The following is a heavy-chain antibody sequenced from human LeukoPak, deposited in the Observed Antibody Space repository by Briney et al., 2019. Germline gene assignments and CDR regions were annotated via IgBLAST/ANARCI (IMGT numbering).Heavy chain of an antibody. J-gene: IGHJ4*02. CDR2: IYYSGST. CDR3: ARERRRDGYNHFGY. CDR1: GGSISSGGYY. D-gene: IGHD5-24*01. V-gene: IGHV4-31*03. Sequence: SQTLSLTCTVSGGSISSGGYYWSWIRQHPGKGLEWIGYIYYSGSTYYNPSLKSRVTISVDTSKNQFSLKLSSVTAADTAVYYCARERRRDGYNHFGYWGQGTLVAVSS.